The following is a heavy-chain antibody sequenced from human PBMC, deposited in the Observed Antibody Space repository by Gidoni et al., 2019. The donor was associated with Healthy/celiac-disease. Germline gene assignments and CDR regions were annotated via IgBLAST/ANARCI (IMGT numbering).Heavy chain of an antibody. CDR3: AAEATDGITMVRVGY. D-gene: IGHD3-10*01. V-gene: IGHV1-58*01. J-gene: IGHJ4*02. CDR2: IVVGSGNT. Sequence: QMQLVQSGPEVKKPGTSVKVSGKASGFTFTSSAVPWVQQARGQRLEWIGWIVVGSGNTNYAQKCQERVTITRDMSTSTAYMELSSLRSEDTAVYYCAAEATDGITMVRVGYWGQGTLVTVSS. CDR1: GFTFTSSA.